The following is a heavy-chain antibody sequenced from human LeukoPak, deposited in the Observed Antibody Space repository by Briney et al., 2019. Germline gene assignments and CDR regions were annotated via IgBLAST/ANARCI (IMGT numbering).Heavy chain of an antibody. Sequence: GGSLRLSCAASGFTFSTYEMNWVRQAPGKGLEWVSYITSSGRTIYYADSVKGRFTISRDNAENSLYLQMNSLRAEDTAVYYCARESAYCSGISCYFDYWGQGALVTVSS. V-gene: IGHV3-48*03. J-gene: IGHJ4*02. CDR1: GFTFSTYE. D-gene: IGHD2-15*01. CDR2: ITSSGRTI. CDR3: ARESAYCSGISCYFDY.